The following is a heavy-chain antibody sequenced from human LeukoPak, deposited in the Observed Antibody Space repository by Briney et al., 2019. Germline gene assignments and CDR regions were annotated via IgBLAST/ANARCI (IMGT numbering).Heavy chain of an antibody. V-gene: IGHV3-7*01. CDR3: ARDRGYTSFDF. J-gene: IGHJ4*02. CDR1: GFTFSNSW. CDR2: TKPDGSQK. Sequence: GGSLRLSCAAYGFTFSNSWVTWLCQAPGKGLEWVATTKPDGSQKYYVDSVKGRFFISRDNVKDSLYLQMDSLRADDTAVYYCARDRGYTSFDFWGQGTLVAVSS. D-gene: IGHD5-18*01.